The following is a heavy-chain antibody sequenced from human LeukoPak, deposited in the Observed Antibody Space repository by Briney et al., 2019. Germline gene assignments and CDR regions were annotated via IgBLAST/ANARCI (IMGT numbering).Heavy chain of an antibody. V-gene: IGHV3-30*02. J-gene: IGHJ4*02. CDR2: IRYDGSNK. CDR3: AKDHVEMATIPLYFDY. CDR1: GFTFSSYG. D-gene: IGHD5-24*01. Sequence: PGGSLRLSCAASGFTFSSYGMHWVRQAPGKGLEWVAFIRYDGSNKYYADSVKGRFTISRDNSKNTLYLQMNSLRAEDTAVYYCAKDHVEMATIPLYFDYWGQGTLVTVSS.